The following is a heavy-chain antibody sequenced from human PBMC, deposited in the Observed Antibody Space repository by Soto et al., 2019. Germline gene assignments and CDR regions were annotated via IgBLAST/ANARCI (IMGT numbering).Heavy chain of an antibody. CDR2: ISSSSSTI. J-gene: IGHJ3*02. Sequence: GGSLRLSCAASGFTFSSYSMNWVRQAPGKGLEWVSYISSSSSTIYYADSVKGRFTISRDNAKNSLYLQMNSLRDEGTAVYYCARDSLARSVYYYGSGSYAFDIWGQGTMVTVSS. V-gene: IGHV3-48*02. CDR3: ARDSLARSVYYYGSGSYAFDI. D-gene: IGHD3-10*01. CDR1: GFTFSSYS.